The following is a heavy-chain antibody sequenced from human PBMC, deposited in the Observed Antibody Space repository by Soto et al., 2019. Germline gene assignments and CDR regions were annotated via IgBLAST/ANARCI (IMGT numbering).Heavy chain of an antibody. D-gene: IGHD1-26*01. Sequence: LRLSCAASGFTFSSYAMSWVRQAPGKGLEWVSAISGSGGSTYYADSVKGRFTISRDNSKNTLYLQMNSLRAEDTAVYYCAKSRIVGATGIHDAFDIWGQGTMVTVSS. V-gene: IGHV3-23*01. CDR1: GFTFSSYA. CDR3: AKSRIVGATGIHDAFDI. J-gene: IGHJ3*02. CDR2: ISGSGGST.